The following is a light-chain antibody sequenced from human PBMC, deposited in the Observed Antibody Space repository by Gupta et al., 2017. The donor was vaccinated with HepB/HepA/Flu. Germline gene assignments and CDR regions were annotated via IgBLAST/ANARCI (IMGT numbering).Light chain of an antibody. J-gene: IGKJ2*01. CDR1: QSVSSN. Sequence: EILMTQSPAILSVSPGERATLSCRASQSVSSNLAWYQQKPGQPPRLLIYGASTRTTGIPTRFSGGGSGREFTLTISSLQSEDFAVYCCQQYNNWPPYTFGQGRKLEIK. CDR2: GAS. V-gene: IGKV3-15*01. CDR3: QQYNNWPPYT.